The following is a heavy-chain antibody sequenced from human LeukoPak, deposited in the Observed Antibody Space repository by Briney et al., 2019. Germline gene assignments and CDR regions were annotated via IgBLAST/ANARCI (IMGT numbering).Heavy chain of an antibody. V-gene: IGHV1-69*13. CDR1: GGTFKYA. Sequence: SVKVSCKASGGTFKYAISWVRQAPGQGLEWMGGIIPMFNAAHYAQRFQGRVTFTADESTTTAYMELVSLRSEDTAVYYCARSYDSSGYYCTDWGQGTLVTVSS. J-gene: IGHJ4*02. CDR3: ARSYDSSGYYCTD. D-gene: IGHD3-22*01. CDR2: IIPMFNAA.